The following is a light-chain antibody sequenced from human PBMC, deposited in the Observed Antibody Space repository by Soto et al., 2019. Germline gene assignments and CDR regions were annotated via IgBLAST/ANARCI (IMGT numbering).Light chain of an antibody. CDR2: DAS. V-gene: IGKV1-5*01. CDR3: QQYDSYSSGP. Sequence: DIEMTRSPYTLSASVGDRVTISRPASQSISSWMAWYQQKPGKAPKVLIFDASSLKTGVPSRFSGSGSGTEFTITISTLQPDDFATYYCQQYDSYSSGPFGQGTKVDIK. J-gene: IGKJ1*01. CDR1: QSISSW.